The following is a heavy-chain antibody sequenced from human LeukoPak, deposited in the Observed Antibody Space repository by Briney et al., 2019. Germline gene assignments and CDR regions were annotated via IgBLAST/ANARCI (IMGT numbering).Heavy chain of an antibody. D-gene: IGHD4-17*01. Sequence: ASVKVSCKVSGYTLSDLAMHRVRQAPGKGLEWMGGLDPEDGEAIYAQPLQGRVTMTEDTSTDTAYMELSSLRSEDTAVYYCATRNFGDYGAFDIWGPGTMVTVSS. J-gene: IGHJ3*02. CDR3: ATRNFGDYGAFDI. V-gene: IGHV1-24*01. CDR1: GYTLSDLA. CDR2: LDPEDGEA.